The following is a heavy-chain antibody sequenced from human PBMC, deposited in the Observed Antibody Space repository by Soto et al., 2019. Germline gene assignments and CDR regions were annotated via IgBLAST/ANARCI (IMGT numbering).Heavy chain of an antibody. CDR1: GFTVSSNY. Sequence: EVQLVESGGGLVQPGGSLRLSCAASGFTVSSNYMSWVRQAPGKGLEWVSVIYSGGSTYYADSVKGRFTISRDNSKNTLYLQMNSLSAEDTAVYYCARSLVFRGVISSGAFDIWGQGTMVTVSS. V-gene: IGHV3-66*01. J-gene: IGHJ3*02. CDR3: ARSLVFRGVISSGAFDI. D-gene: IGHD3-10*01. CDR2: IYSGGST.